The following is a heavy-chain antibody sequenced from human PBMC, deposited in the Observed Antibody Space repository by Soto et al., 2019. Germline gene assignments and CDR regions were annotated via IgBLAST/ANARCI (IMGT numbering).Heavy chain of an antibody. CDR3: AKDGGADGYFGNWLDP. Sequence: QVQLVQSGAEVKKPGSSVKVSCKASGGTFSNYAITWVRQAPGQGLEWVGRIIPIFGTTNVAQKFQGRVTITADESTTTANMELSGLRFDDTAVYYCAKDGGADGYFGNWLDPWGQGTLVTVSS. J-gene: IGHJ5*02. V-gene: IGHV1-69*15. CDR1: GGTFSNYA. CDR2: IIPIFGTT. D-gene: IGHD5-12*01.